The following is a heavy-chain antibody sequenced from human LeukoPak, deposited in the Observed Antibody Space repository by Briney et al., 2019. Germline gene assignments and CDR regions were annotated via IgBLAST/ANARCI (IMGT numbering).Heavy chain of an antibody. CDR3: ARDCSAGSCYPSGSDY. CDR1: GFTVSSNY. V-gene: IGHV3-53*01. J-gene: IGHJ4*02. D-gene: IGHD2-15*01. CDR2: IYSGGST. Sequence: HPGGSLRLSCAASGFTVSSNYMSWVRQAPGKGLEWVSVIYSGGSTYYADSVKGRFTISRDNSKNTLYLQMNSLRAEDTAVYYCARDCSAGSCYPSGSDYWGQGTLVTVSS.